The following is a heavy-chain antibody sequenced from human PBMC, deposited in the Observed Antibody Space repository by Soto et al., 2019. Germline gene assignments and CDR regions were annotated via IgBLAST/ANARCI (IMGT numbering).Heavy chain of an antibody. CDR3: AREPTEPEYYYGLDL. V-gene: IGHV4-61*01. CDR1: GDSLSSPTYY. J-gene: IGHJ6*02. Sequence: QMQLQESGPGLVRPSETLSLTCTVSGDSLSSPTYYWTWIRQPPGKGLEWIAHIYYRGRTIYNPSLQSRVANSVDTSKNQFYLELNSVTAADTAVYFGAREPTEPEYYYGLDLWGQGTTVIVSS. CDR2: IYYRGRT.